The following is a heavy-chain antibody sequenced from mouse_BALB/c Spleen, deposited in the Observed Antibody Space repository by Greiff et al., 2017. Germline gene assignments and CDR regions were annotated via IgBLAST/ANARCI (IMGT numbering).Heavy chain of an antibody. Sequence: EVQVVESGGGLVKPGGSLKLSCAASGFTFSSYTMSWVRQTPEKRLEWVATISSGGSYTYYPDSVKGRFTISRDNAKNTLYLQMSSLKSEDTAMYYCTSLRPSAWFAYWGQGTLVTVSA. CDR1: GFTFSSYT. CDR3: TSLRPSAWFAY. D-gene: IGHD1-2*01. J-gene: IGHJ3*01. V-gene: IGHV5-6-4*01. CDR2: ISSGGSYT.